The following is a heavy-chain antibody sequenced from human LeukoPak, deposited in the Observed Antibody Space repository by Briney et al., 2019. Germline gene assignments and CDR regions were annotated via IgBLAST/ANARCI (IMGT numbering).Heavy chain of an antibody. CDR1: GGSFSGYY. Sequence: PSETLSLTCAVYGGSFSGYYWSWLRQPPGKGLEWIGEINHSRSTNYNPSLKSRVTISVDTSKNQFSLKLSSVTAADTAVYYCARDRLLWFGGSYYYGMDVWGKGTTVTVSS. J-gene: IGHJ6*04. CDR2: INHSRST. V-gene: IGHV4-34*01. CDR3: ARDRLLWFGGSYYYGMDV. D-gene: IGHD3-10*01.